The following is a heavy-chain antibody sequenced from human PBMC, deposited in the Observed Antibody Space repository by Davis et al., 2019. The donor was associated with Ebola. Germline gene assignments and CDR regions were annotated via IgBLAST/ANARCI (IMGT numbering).Heavy chain of an antibody. CDR2: ISWNSGSI. D-gene: IGHD1-7*01. CDR3: VRTTYGAPEY. Sequence: SLKISCAASGFTFSTYAMHWVRQAPEKGLEWVSGISWNSGSIGYADSVKGRFTISRDNAKNSLYLQMNSLTAEDTAVYYCVRTTYGAPEYWGQGTLVTVSS. J-gene: IGHJ4*02. V-gene: IGHV3-9*01. CDR1: GFTFSTYA.